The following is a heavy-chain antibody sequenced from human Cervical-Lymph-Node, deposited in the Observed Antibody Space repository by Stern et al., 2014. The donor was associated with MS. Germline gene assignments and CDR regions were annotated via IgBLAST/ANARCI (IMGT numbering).Heavy chain of an antibody. CDR1: GGTLISYP. Sequence: VQLVQSGAEVKKPGSSVKVSCQASGGTLISYPISWVRQAPGHGLEWLGGIMPILGTSNYAHKFQGRVTITADESTTTIYMELRSLKSEDTAVYYCARHLGSHESGWFDPWGQGTLVTVSS. CDR2: IMPILGTS. D-gene: IGHD1-26*01. J-gene: IGHJ5*02. CDR3: ARHLGSHESGWFDP. V-gene: IGHV1-69*01.